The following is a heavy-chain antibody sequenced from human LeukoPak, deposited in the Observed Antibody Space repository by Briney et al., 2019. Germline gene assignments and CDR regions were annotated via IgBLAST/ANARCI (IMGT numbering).Heavy chain of an antibody. Sequence: PGGSLRLSCAASGFTFSSYAMSWVRQAPRKGLEWVSAISGSGGSTYYADSVKGRFTISRDNAKNSLYLQMNSLRAEDTAVYYCARVRKSPWGYHYYYYYYMDVWGKGTTVTVSS. CDR1: GFTFSSYA. V-gene: IGHV3-23*01. D-gene: IGHD5-12*01. J-gene: IGHJ6*03. CDR2: ISGSGGST. CDR3: ARVRKSPWGYHYYYYYYMDV.